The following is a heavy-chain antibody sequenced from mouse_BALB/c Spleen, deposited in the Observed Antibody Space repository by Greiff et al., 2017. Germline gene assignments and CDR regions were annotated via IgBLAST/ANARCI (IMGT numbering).Heavy chain of an antibody. CDR3: ARVITTVVDWYFDV. J-gene: IGHJ1*01. Sequence: QVQLKEPGPGLVAPSQSLSITCTVSGFSLTSYGVHWVRQPPGKGLEWLGVIWAGGSTNYNSALMSRLSISKDNSKSQVFLKMNSLQTDDTAMYYCARVITTVVDWYFDVWGAGTTVTVSS. D-gene: IGHD1-1*01. CDR2: IWAGGST. V-gene: IGHV2-9*02. CDR1: GFSLTSYG.